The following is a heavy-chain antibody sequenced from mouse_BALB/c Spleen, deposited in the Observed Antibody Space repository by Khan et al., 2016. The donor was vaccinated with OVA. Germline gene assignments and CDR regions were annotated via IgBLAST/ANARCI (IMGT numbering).Heavy chain of an antibody. D-gene: IGHD1-1*01. CDR2: ISYSAGT. V-gene: IGHV3-2*02. Sequence: VRLQQSGPGLVKPSQSLSLTCTVTGYSITSCYAWNWIRQFPGNKLEWMGYISYSAGTSYNPSLKSRISLTRDTSTNHFFLQLNSVTTEDTATYYCARGNYYGYYFDYWGQGTPLTVSS. J-gene: IGHJ2*01. CDR1: GYSITSCYA. CDR3: ARGNYYGYYFDY.